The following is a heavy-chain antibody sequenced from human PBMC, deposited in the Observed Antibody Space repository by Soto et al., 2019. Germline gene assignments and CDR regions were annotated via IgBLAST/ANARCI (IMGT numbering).Heavy chain of an antibody. D-gene: IGHD5-12*01. CDR2: IYSSGST. CDR3: ARDSLALFDS. Sequence: SETLYLTCTVSDGSVSSGSYYWTWIRQPPGRGLEWIGYIYSSGSTLYNPSLKSRVIISVDTSMNQFSLKLSSVTAADTAVYYCARDSLALFDSWGQGTLVTVSS. CDR1: DGSVSSGSYY. J-gene: IGHJ4*02. V-gene: IGHV4-61*01.